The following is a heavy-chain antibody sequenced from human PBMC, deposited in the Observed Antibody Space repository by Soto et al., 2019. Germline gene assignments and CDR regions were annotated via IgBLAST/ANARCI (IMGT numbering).Heavy chain of an antibody. J-gene: IGHJ4*02. V-gene: IGHV1-58*01. CDR1: GFTFTSSA. CDR2: IAVGSGYT. D-gene: IGHD2-8*01. Sequence: VKVSCKASGFTFTSSAFQWVRQARGQRLEWIGWIAVGSGYTNYAQRFQDRVTLTRGMSTATTYMELSRLTSEDTAIYYCAADATAWQQMVPSDYWGQGTLVTVSS. CDR3: AADATAWQQMVPSDY.